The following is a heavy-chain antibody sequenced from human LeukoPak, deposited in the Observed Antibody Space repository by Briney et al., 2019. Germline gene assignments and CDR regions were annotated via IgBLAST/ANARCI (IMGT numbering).Heavy chain of an antibody. CDR1: GYTFTSYG. Sequence: GASVKVSCKASGYTFTSYGISWVRQAPGQGLEWMGWISAYNGNANYAQKLQGRVTMTTDTSTSTAYMELRCLRSDDTAVYYCARDHDFWSGYPNNWFDPWGQGTLVTVSS. V-gene: IGHV1-18*01. CDR2: ISAYNGNA. D-gene: IGHD3-3*01. CDR3: ARDHDFWSGYPNNWFDP. J-gene: IGHJ5*02.